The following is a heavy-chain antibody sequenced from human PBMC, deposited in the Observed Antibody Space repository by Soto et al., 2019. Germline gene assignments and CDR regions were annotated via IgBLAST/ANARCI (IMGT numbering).Heavy chain of an antibody. D-gene: IGHD2-15*01. CDR1: GGTFSSYT. V-gene: IGHV1-69*08. CDR2: IIPILGIA. J-gene: IGHJ4*02. CDR3: AIDVGPAIGYCSGGSCLDF. Sequence: QVQLVQSGPEVKKPGSSVKFSCKASGGTFSSYTISWVRQAPGQGLEWMGRIIPILGIANYAQKFQGRVTITTDKSTGTAYMELITERSEETAWRYCAIDVGPAIGYCSGGSCLDFWGQGTRVTVSS.